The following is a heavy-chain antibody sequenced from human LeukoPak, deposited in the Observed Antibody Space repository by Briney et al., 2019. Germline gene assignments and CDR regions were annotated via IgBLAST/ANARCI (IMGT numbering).Heavy chain of an antibody. D-gene: IGHD3-10*01. V-gene: IGHV4-34*01. CDR1: GGSFSGYY. CDR3: ARGATMVRGVRDFDY. CDR2: INHSGST. J-gene: IGHJ4*02. Sequence: SETLSLTCAVYGGSFSGYYWSWIRQPPGKGLEWIGEINHSGSTNYNPSLKSRVTISVDTSKNQFSLKLSSVTAADTAVYYCARGATMVRGVRDFDYWGQGTLVTVSS.